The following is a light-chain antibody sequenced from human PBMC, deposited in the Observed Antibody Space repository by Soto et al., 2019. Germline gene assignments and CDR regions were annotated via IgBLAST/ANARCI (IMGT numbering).Light chain of an antibody. CDR2: DVS. CDR3: SSFTTSSTFV. CDR1: SNDVGYYNY. J-gene: IGLJ1*01. V-gene: IGLV2-14*01. Sequence: QSALTLPASVSGSPGQSITISCTGTSNDVGYYNYVSWFQQYPGKVPKLMIYDVSNRPSGVSNRFSGAKSGNTASLTISGLQAEDEADYYCSSFTTSSTFVFGTRTKLTVL.